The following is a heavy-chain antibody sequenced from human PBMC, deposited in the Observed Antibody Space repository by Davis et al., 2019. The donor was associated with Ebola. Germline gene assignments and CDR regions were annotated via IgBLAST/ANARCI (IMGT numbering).Heavy chain of an antibody. CDR1: GFTLSNSA. V-gene: IGHV1-58*01. CDR3: AADCSAGVCYEV. J-gene: IGHJ1*01. D-gene: IGHD2-8*02. Sequence: AASVKVSCKAPGFTLSNSAVQWVRQARGQPLEWIGWTVVGSGSTNYAQKFQERVTITRDMSTSTAYMELSSLRSEDTAVYYCAADCSAGVCYEVWGQGTLVTVSS. CDR2: TVVGSGST.